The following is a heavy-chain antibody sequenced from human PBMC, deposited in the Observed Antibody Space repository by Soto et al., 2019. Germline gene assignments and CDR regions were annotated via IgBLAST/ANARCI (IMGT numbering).Heavy chain of an antibody. J-gene: IGHJ4*02. CDR3: VRGGGGAFNY. CDR1: GFAFSSYG. V-gene: IGHV3-48*01. Sequence: GGSLRLSCVASGFAFSSYGLAWVRQAPGKGLEWAAYIDSSGTNKDYADSVKGRFTISRDNAKNSLFLHMNSLSAEDTAIYYCVRGGGGAFNYWGQGILVTVSS. CDR2: IDSSGTNK. D-gene: IGHD2-21*01.